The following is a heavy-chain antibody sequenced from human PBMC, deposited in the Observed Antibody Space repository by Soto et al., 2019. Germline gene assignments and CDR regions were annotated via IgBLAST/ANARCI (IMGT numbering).Heavy chain of an antibody. D-gene: IGHD3-22*01. CDR2: IYYSGST. V-gene: IGHV4-59*08. CDR1: GGSISSYY. Sequence: QVQLQESGPGLVKPSETLSLTCTVSGGSISSYYWSWIRQPPGKGLEWIGYIYYSGSTNYNPSLKIRVSTSVDMSKHQFSLNLSSVTAADTAVYYCARSSSGYYQHLTFDYWGQGTLVTVSS. J-gene: IGHJ4*02. CDR3: ARSSSGYYQHLTFDY.